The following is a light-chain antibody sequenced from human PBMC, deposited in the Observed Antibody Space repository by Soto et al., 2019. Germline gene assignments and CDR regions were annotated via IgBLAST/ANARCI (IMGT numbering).Light chain of an antibody. J-gene: IGLJ2*01. Sequence: QSVLTQPASVSGSPGQSITISCTGTSSDVGGYNYVSWYQQHPGKAPKLMIYEVSNRPSGVSNRFSGSKSGNTASLTISGHQPGEEAVGDSGPYPSNSTLVVVAGGTK. CDR2: EVS. V-gene: IGLV2-14*01. CDR1: SSDVGGYNY. CDR3: GPYPSNSTLVV.